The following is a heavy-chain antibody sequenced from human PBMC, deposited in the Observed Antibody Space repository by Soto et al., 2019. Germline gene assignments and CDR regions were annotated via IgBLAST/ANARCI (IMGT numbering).Heavy chain of an antibody. V-gene: IGHV4-34*01. CDR2: INHSGST. CDR3: ARAHVGWFGELLYYYYGMDV. CDR1: GGSFSGYY. J-gene: IGHJ6*02. D-gene: IGHD3-10*01. Sequence: SETLSLTCAVYGGSFSGYYWSWIRQPPGKGLEWFGEINHSGSTNYNPSLKSRVTISVDTSKNQFSLKLSSVTAADTAVYYCARAHVGWFGELLYYYYGMDVWGQGTTVTVSS.